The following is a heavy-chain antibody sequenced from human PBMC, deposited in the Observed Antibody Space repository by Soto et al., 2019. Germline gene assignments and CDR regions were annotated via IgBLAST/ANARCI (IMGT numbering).Heavy chain of an antibody. CDR3: ARDRPPAYLVDY. CDR1: GFTFSSYS. Sequence: PGGSLRLSCAASGFTFSSYSMNWVRQAPGKGLEWVSSISSSSSYIYYADSVRGRFTISRDNAKNSLYLQMNSLRAEDTAVYYCARDRPPAYLVDYWGQGTLVTVSS. V-gene: IGHV3-21*01. J-gene: IGHJ4*02. CDR2: ISSSSSYI.